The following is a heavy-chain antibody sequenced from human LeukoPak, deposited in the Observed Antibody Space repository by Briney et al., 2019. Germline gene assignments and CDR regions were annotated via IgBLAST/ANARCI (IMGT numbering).Heavy chain of an antibody. CDR3: AREGEPAMTLVRGEAFDI. J-gene: IGHJ3*02. CDR2: IIPAFGPT. V-gene: IGHV1-69*13. D-gene: IGHD3-10*01. CDR1: GGTFSSYV. Sequence: SVKVSCKASGGTFSSYVISWVRQAPGQGLEWMGGIIPAFGPTNYAQRFQGRLTLTADVSASTAYMAPSSLTSDDTAVYYCAREGEPAMTLVRGEAFDIWGQGTMVIVSS.